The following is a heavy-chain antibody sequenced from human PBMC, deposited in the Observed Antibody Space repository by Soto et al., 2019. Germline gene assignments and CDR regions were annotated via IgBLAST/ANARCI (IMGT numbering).Heavy chain of an antibody. CDR1: GYTFTGYY. J-gene: IGHJ4*02. CDR2: INPKSGVT. Sequence: QGQLVQSGAEVKKPGASVKVSCKASGYTFTGYYIHWVRQAPGQGLEWMGWINPKSGVTNYAQKFQGRVTMITDTSISTAYMEWSRLRSDDTAVYYCARDMAYGDFLPALFWGQGTLVTVSS. D-gene: IGHD4-17*01. CDR3: ARDMAYGDFLPALF. V-gene: IGHV1-2*02.